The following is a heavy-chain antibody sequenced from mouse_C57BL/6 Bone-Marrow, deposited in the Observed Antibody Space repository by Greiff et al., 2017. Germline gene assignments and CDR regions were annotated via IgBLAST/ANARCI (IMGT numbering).Heavy chain of an antibody. Sequence: QVQLQQPGAELVKPGASVKLSCKASGYTFTSYWMQWVKQRPGQGLEWIGEIDPSDSYTNYNQKFKGKATLTVDTSSSTAYMQLSSLTSEDSAVYYCARPFITTVVATPYWYCDVWGTGTTVTVSS. CDR2: IDPSDSYT. CDR3: ARPFITTVVATPYWYCDV. J-gene: IGHJ1*03. D-gene: IGHD1-1*01. V-gene: IGHV1-50*01. CDR1: GYTFTSYW.